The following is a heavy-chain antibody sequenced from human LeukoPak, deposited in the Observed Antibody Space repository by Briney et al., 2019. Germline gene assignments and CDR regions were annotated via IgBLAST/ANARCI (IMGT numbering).Heavy chain of an antibody. Sequence: SETLSLTCIVSGGSISSSNYYWGWIRQPPGKGLEHIGSIYYSGSTYYNPSLKSRVTISVDTSKNQFSLKLTSVTVADTAVYYCARVQMATRIDIWGQGTMVAVS. CDR2: IYYSGST. J-gene: IGHJ3*02. CDR1: GGSISSSNYY. CDR3: ARVQMATRIDI. V-gene: IGHV4-39*07. D-gene: IGHD5-24*01.